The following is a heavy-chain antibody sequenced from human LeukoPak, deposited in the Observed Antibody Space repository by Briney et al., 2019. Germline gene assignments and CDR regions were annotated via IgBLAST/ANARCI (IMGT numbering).Heavy chain of an antibody. CDR1: GGSISSYY. V-gene: IGHV4-59*08. J-gene: IGHJ4*02. CDR3: ARHFSRCSGGSCPVGY. Sequence: NPSETLSLTCTVSGGSISSYYWSWIRQPPGKGLEWIGYIYYSGSTNYNPSLKSRVTISVDTSKNQFSLKLSSVTAADTAVYYCARHFSRCSGGSCPVGYWGQGTLVTVSS. D-gene: IGHD2-15*01. CDR2: IYYSGST.